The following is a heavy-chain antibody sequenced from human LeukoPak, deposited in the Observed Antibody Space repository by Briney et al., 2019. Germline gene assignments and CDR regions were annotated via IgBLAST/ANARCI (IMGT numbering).Heavy chain of an antibody. CDR2: IYSGGST. D-gene: IGHD3-22*01. CDR1: GFTVSSNY. CDR3: YSMIVVEIRVIKDY. Sequence: GGSLRLSCAVSGFTVSSNYMSWVRQAPGKGLEWVSVIYSGGSTYYADSVKGRFTISRDNSKNTLYLQMNSLRAEDTAVYYCYSMIVVEIRVIKDYWGQGTLVTVSS. J-gene: IGHJ4*02. V-gene: IGHV3-66*01.